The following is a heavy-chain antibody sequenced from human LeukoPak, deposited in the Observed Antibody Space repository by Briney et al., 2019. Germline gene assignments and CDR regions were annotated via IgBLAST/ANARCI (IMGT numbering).Heavy chain of an antibody. CDR1: GYTFTGYY. J-gene: IGHJ4*02. Sequence: AGSLKVSCKASGYTFTGYYMHWVRQAPGQGLEWMGWINPNSGGTNYAQKFQGRVTMTRDTSISTAYMELSRLRSDDTAVYYCARGDNWNDGVGYFDYWGQGTLVTVSS. CDR2: INPNSGGT. D-gene: IGHD1-20*01. V-gene: IGHV1-2*02. CDR3: ARGDNWNDGVGYFDY.